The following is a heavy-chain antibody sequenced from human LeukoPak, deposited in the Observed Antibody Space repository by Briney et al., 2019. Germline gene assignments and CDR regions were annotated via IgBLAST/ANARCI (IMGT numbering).Heavy chain of an antibody. CDR3: AKGFSLGPRQWLVLVDY. V-gene: IGHV3-23*01. D-gene: IGHD6-19*01. CDR1: GFTFSSYA. J-gene: IGHJ4*02. CDR2: ISGSGGST. Sequence: PGGSLRLSCAASGFTFSSYAMSWVRQAPGKGLEWVSAISGSGGSTYYADSVKGRFTISRDNSKNTLYLQMNSLRAEDTAVYYCAKGFSLGPRQWLVLVDYWGQGTLVTVSS.